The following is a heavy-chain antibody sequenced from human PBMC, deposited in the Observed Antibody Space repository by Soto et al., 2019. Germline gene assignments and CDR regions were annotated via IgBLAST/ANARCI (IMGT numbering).Heavy chain of an antibody. CDR3: AHTSGGGNSACFDY. D-gene: IGHD2-21*02. CDR2: IYWADDK. J-gene: IGHJ4*02. CDR1: GFSLSTSRVG. V-gene: IGHV2-5*02. Sequence: QITLKESGPTLVKPTQTLTLTCTFSGFSLSTSRVGVGWIRQPPGKALEWLALIYWADDKRYSPSLKSRLTITKDTSNNHVVLTMPNTDPVDTATYYCAHTSGGGNSACFDYWGQGTLVTVSS.